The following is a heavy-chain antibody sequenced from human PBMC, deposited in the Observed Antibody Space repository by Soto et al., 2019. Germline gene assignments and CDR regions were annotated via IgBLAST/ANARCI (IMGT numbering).Heavy chain of an antibody. D-gene: IGHD3-9*01. V-gene: IGHV3-13*01. CDR2: IGTAGDT. Sequence: ATEKGLEWVSAIGTAGDTYYPGSVKGRFTISRENAKNSLYLQMNSLRAGDTAVYYCAREGSYYDILTGHHRTYYYGMDVWGQGTTVTVSS. J-gene: IGHJ6*02. CDR3: AREGSYYDILTGHHRTYYYGMDV.